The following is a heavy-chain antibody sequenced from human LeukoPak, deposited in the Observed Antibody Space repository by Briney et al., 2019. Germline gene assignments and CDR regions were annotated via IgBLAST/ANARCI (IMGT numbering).Heavy chain of an antibody. CDR2: INHSGST. J-gene: IGHJ6*02. V-gene: IGHV4-34*01. CDR1: GGSFSGYY. CDR3: ARGYCSSTSCYYYGMDV. D-gene: IGHD2-2*01. Sequence: SETLSLTCAVYGGSFSGYYWSWIRQPPGKGLEWIGEINHSGSTNYNPSLKSRVTISVDTSKNQFSLKLSSVTAADTAVYYCARGYCSSTSCYYYGMDVWGQGTTVTVSS.